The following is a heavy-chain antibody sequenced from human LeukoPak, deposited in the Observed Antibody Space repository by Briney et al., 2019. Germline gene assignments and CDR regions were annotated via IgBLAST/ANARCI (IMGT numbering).Heavy chain of an antibody. V-gene: IGHV1-2*02. D-gene: IGHD7-27*01. CDR3: ARGLLTGIPFDY. CDR2: INPNSGDT. CDR1: GYTFTGYY. J-gene: IGHJ4*02. Sequence: AXVKVSCKASGYTFTGYYMHWVRQAPGQGLEWMGWINPNSGDTNYAQKFQARVTMTRDTSISTAYMELSRLRSDDTAVYYCARGLLTGIPFDYWGQGTLVTVSS.